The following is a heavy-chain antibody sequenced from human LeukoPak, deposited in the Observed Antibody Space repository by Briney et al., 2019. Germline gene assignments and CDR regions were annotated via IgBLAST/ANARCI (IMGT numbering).Heavy chain of an antibody. Sequence: PSETLSLTCAVYGGSFSGSYWSWIRQPPGKGLEWIGEISSSGSTTYNPSLRSRVTISVDTSKNQFSLKLSSLTAADTAVYYCARQRGYYYGMDVWGQGTTVTVSS. CDR3: ARQRGYYYGMDV. CDR1: GGSFSGSY. CDR2: ISSSGST. V-gene: IGHV4-34*01. J-gene: IGHJ6*02.